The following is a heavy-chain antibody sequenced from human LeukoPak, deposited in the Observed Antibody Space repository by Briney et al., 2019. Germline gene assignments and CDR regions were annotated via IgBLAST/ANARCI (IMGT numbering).Heavy chain of an antibody. Sequence: SETLSLTCTVSGGSISSYYWSWIRQPPGKGLEWIGYIYYSGSTNYNPSLKSRVTISVDTSKNQFSLKLSSVTAADTAVYYCARALDYVWGSYVYWGQGTLVTVSS. D-gene: IGHD3-16*01. CDR3: ARALDYVWGSYVY. CDR2: IYYSGST. CDR1: GGSISSYY. J-gene: IGHJ4*02. V-gene: IGHV4-59*12.